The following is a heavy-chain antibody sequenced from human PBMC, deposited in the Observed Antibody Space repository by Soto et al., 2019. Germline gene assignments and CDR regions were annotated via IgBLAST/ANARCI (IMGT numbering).Heavy chain of an antibody. CDR1: GFTFSSYS. CDR2: ISSSSSYI. Sequence: GGSLRLSCAASGFTFSSYSMNWVRQAPGKGLEWVSSISSSSSYIYYADSVKGRLTNARDNAKNSLYLQMNRLRAEDTAVYYCARDALTNRGVTISFDYWGQGTLVTVSS. CDR3: ARDALTNRGVTISFDY. V-gene: IGHV3-21*01. D-gene: IGHD3-10*01. J-gene: IGHJ4*02.